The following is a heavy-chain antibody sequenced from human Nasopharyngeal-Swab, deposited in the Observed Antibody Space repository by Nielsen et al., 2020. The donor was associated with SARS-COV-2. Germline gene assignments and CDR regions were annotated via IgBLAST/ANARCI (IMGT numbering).Heavy chain of an antibody. J-gene: IGHJ4*02. Sequence: ASVKVSCKTSGTYVISWVRQAPGQGPEWGGRSMAYNSKANYAQNIQGRVTMSTDTSTSTAYMELSSLRSDDTAVYYCARDCSTSSCHLVWGQGTLVTVSS. CDR3: ARDCSTSSCHLV. V-gene: IGHV1-18*01. CDR2: SMAYNSKA. D-gene: IGHD2-2*01. CDR1: GTYV.